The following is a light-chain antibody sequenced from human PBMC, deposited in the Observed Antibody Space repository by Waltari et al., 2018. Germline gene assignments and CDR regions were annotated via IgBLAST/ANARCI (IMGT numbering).Light chain of an antibody. CDR1: SSDIGRYNY. Sequence: QYALTQAASVSGSPGQSITISCTGTSSDIGRYNYVSWYQQHPGKAPKLLIYDVSNRPSGVSYRFSGSKSGNTASLTISGLQAEDEADYFGGSWTGTSTLVVFGRGTRLTVL. J-gene: IGLJ2*01. CDR2: DVS. V-gene: IGLV2-14*03. CDR3: GSWTGTSTLVV.